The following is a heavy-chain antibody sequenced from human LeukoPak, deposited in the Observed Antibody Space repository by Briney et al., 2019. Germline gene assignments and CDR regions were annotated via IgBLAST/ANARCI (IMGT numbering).Heavy chain of an antibody. D-gene: IGHD2-2*01. CDR3: AKGYCSSTSCYARFDY. CDR2: ISGSGGST. CDR1: GFIFSGYA. V-gene: IGHV3-23*01. Sequence: GGSLRLSCAASGFIFSGYAMSWVRQAPGKGLEWVSAISGSGGSTYYADSVKGRFTISRDNSKNTLYLQMNSLRAEDTAVYYCAKGYCSSTSCYARFDYWGQGTLVTVSS. J-gene: IGHJ4*02.